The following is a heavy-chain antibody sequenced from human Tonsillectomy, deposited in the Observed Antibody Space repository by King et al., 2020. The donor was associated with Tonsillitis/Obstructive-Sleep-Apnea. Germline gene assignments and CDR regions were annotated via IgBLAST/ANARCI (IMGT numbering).Heavy chain of an antibody. D-gene: IGHD2-2*01. V-gene: IGHV3-7*01. Sequence: DVQLVESGGGLVQPGGSLRLSCAASGFTFSSYWMSWVRQAPGKGLEWVANIKQDGSEKYYVDSVKGRFTISRDNAKNSLNLQMNSLRAEDTAVYYCVRGGYCSSNSCYGDGFDIWGQGTMVTVSS. CDR2: IKQDGSEK. CDR1: GFTFSSYW. J-gene: IGHJ3*02. CDR3: VRGGYCSSNSCYGDGFDI.